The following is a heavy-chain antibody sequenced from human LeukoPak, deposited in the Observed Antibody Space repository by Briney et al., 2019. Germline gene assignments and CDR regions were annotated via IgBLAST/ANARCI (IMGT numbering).Heavy chain of an antibody. Sequence: SQTLSLTCAISGDSVSSNGVGWYWIRLSPSRGLDWLGRTYYRSKWYTDYAVSVKSRITINPDTSKNQLFLHLSSVTAEDTAVYYCARVSFAITGTIDYWGQGTLVTVSS. CDR3: ARVSFAITGTIDY. J-gene: IGHJ4*02. CDR2: TYYRSKWYT. D-gene: IGHD1-7*01. CDR1: GDSVSSNGVG. V-gene: IGHV6-1*01.